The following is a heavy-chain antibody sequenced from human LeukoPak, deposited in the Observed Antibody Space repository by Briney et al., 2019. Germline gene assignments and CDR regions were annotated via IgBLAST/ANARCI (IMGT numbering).Heavy chain of an antibody. V-gene: IGHV3-43*02. J-gene: IGHJ1*01. Sequence: PSETPSLTCTVSGGSISSYYWSWIRQPPGKGLEWVSLISGDGRSTYFADSVKGRFTISRDNSKNSLYLQMNSLRTEDTALYYCAKVYRYYDSSCQHWGQGTLVTVSS. CDR2: ISGDGRST. CDR1: GGSISSYY. CDR3: AKVYRYYDSSCQH. D-gene: IGHD3-22*01.